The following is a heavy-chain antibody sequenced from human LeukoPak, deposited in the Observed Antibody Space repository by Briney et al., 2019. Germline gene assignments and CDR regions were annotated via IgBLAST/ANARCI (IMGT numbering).Heavy chain of an antibody. CDR3: TREGLDP. J-gene: IGHJ5*02. V-gene: IGHV3-74*01. CDR1: GFTFSSYW. CDR2: IDGDGTGT. Sequence: PGGSLRLSCAASGFTFSSYWMHWVRQAPGKGLVWVSRIDGDGTGTIYADSVRGRFTISRDNAKNTMYLQMNSLRAEDTAVYYCTREGLDPWGQGTLVTVSS. D-gene: IGHD2-21*01.